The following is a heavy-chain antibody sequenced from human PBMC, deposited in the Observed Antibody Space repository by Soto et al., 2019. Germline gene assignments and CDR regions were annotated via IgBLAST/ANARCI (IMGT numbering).Heavy chain of an antibody. Sequence: SETLSLTCPVSRGSITSGGHSWSWVRPPRGEGVEWIGFMDLIGSTYYNPSLKSRVTISIDRSKNQFSLKLSSVTAADTAVYYCARVPDYWGQGILVTVSS. CDR2: MDLIGST. D-gene: IGHD2-2*01. CDR1: RGSITSGGHS. CDR3: ARVPDY. J-gene: IGHJ4*02. V-gene: IGHV4-30-2*01.